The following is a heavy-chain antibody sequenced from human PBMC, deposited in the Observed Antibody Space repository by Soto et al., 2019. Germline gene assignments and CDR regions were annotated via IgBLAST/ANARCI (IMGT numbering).Heavy chain of an antibody. V-gene: IGHV3-33*01. CDR1: GFTFSSYG. CDR2: IWYDGSNK. CDR3: ARDMLEQLVPGSYYYYGMDV. J-gene: IGHJ6*02. Sequence: QVQLVESGGGVVQPGMSLRLSCAASGFTFSSYGMHWVRQAPGKGLEWVAVIWYDGSNKYYADSVKGRFTISRDNYKNALYLQMNSLRAEDTAVYYCARDMLEQLVPGSYYYYGMDVWGQGTTVTVSS. D-gene: IGHD6-6*01.